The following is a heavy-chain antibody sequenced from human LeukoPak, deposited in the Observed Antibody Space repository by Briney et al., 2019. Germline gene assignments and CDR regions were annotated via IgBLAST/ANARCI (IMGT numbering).Heavy chain of an antibody. Sequence: GESLKISCKGSGYSFTHWIGWVRLMPGKGLEWMGIIYPGDSDTRYSPSFQGQVTISADKSISTAYLQWSSLKASDTAMYYCARLPLNYPRASPLGYWGQGTLVTVSS. CDR1: GYSFTHW. CDR2: IYPGDSDT. J-gene: IGHJ4*02. V-gene: IGHV5-51*01. CDR3: ARLPLNYPRASPLGY. D-gene: IGHD1-7*01.